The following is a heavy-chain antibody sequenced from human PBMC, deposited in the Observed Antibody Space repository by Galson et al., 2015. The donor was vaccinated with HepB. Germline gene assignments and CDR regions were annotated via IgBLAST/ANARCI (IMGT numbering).Heavy chain of an antibody. J-gene: IGHJ4*02. Sequence: SVKVSCKASGYTFTGYHMHWVRQAPGQGLEWMGWIYPNNAGTQYARNFQGRVTMNRDTSISTAYMELSSLTSDDTAVYYRASATWSSYDHFDYWGQGTLVTVAS. V-gene: IGHV1-2*02. CDR3: ASATWSSYDHFDY. D-gene: IGHD3-10*01. CDR2: IYPNNAGT. CDR1: GYTFTGYH.